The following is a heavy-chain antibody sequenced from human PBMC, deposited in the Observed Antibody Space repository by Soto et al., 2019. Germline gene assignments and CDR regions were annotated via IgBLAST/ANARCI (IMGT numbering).Heavy chain of an antibody. CDR3: TRGRIGYYGP. CDR1: GFIFSEHG. D-gene: IGHD3-3*01. J-gene: IGHJ5*02. V-gene: IGHV3-49*03. CDR2: IGGTPDGGRV. Sequence: EEYVVESGGGLVQPGRSLRLSCSASGFIFSEHGMTWIRRAPGRGLEWVAFIGGTPDGGRVEYAASARGRFTISRDDAKTSVYLQMNSVRPDDTGVYYCTRGRIGYYGPWGQGTLVTVSS.